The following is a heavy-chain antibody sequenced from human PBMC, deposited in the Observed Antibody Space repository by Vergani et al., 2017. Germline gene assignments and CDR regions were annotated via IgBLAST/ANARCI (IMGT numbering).Heavy chain of an antibody. CDR1: GGSISSDTSY. J-gene: IGHJ6*03. V-gene: IGHV4-31*03. CDR2: IYYSGDT. CDR3: AQMSTLDYMGG. Sequence: QVQLQESGPGLVKPSQTLSLTCTVSGGSISSDTSYWSWLRQHPGKGLEWIGYIYYSGDTYYTPSLKSRLNISLDTCKNQFFLKLTSVTGADTAVYFCAQMSTLDYMGGWGKGTTVTVSS. D-gene: IGHD5/OR15-5a*01.